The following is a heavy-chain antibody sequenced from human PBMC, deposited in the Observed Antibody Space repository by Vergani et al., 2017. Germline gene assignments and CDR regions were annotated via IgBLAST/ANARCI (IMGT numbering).Heavy chain of an antibody. CDR2: ISSSSSYI. D-gene: IGHD2-21*02. Sequence: QVQLVESGGGLVKPGGSLRLSCAASGFTFSDYYMSWIRQAPGKGLEWVSSISSSSSYIYYADSVKGRFTISRDNAKNSLYLQMNSLRAEDTAVYYCARDGPSVYCGGDCQYGMDVWGQGTTVTVSS. V-gene: IGHV3-11*06. J-gene: IGHJ6*02. CDR1: GFTFSDYY. CDR3: ARDGPSVYCGGDCQYGMDV.